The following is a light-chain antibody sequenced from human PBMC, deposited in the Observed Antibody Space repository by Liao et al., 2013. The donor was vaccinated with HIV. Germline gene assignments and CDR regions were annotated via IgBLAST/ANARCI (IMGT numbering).Light chain of an antibody. V-gene: IGLV3-21*01. Sequence: SYVLTQPPSVSVAPGKTATITCGGNNIGRKSVHWYQQKPAQAPVLVIHYDTDRPSGIPERFSGSNSGNTATLTISGTQAMDEADYYCQAWDSSSYVFGTGTKVTVL. J-gene: IGLJ1*01. CDR2: YDT. CDR3: QAWDSSSYV. CDR1: NIGRKS.